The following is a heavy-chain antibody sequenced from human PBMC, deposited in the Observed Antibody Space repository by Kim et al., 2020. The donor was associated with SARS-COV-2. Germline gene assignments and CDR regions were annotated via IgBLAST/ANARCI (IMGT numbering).Heavy chain of an antibody. CDR3: ARGDSGYYYGLDV. D-gene: IGHD3-10*01. V-gene: IGHV4-59*01. CDR1: GGSISSYY. Sequence: SETLSLTCNVSGGSISSYYWSWIRQSPGKGLEWIGYVYYSGSTDYNPSLKSRVTIFVDTTKNQFSLNLTSVTAADTAVYYCARGDSGYYYGLDVWGQGTTVTVSS. CDR2: VYYSGST. J-gene: IGHJ6*02.